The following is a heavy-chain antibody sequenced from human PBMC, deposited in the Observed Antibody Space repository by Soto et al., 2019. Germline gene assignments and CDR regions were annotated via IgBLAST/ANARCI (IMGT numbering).Heavy chain of an antibody. V-gene: IGHV3-30*18. CDR2: ISYDGSNK. J-gene: IGHJ4*02. Sequence: GGSLRLSCAASGFTFSSYGMHWVRQAPGKGLEWVAVISYDGSNKYYADSVKGRFTISRDKSKNTLYLQMNSLRAEDTAVYYCAKGAQNFDYWGQGTLVTVSS. D-gene: IGHD1-26*01. CDR1: GFTFSSYG. CDR3: AKGAQNFDY.